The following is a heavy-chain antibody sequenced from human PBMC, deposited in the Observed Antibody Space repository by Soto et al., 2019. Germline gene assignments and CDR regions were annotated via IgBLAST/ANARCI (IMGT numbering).Heavy chain of an antibody. CDR3: ARERRGGDSDGGVDY. CDR2: FYYNGNN. CDR1: GASLSSGDYY. Sequence: QVQLQESGPGLVKPSQTLSLTCIVSGASLSSGDYYWSWIRQPPGKGLEWIAFFYYNGNNFYNPSLKRRVTIAIDTFNNQFSLKVRSVTAADTAVYYCARERRGGDSDGGVDYWGQGTLVTVSS. V-gene: IGHV4-30-4*01. D-gene: IGHD2-21*02. J-gene: IGHJ4*02.